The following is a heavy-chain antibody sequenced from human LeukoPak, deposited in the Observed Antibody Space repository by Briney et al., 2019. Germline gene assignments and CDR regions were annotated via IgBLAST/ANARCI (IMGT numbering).Heavy chain of an antibody. V-gene: IGHV1-2*02. J-gene: IGHJ4*02. CDR1: GYTFTGYY. CDR2: INPNSGGT. D-gene: IGHD3-22*01. Sequence: ASVKVSCKASGYTFTGYYMHWVRQAPGQGLEWMGWINPNSGGTNYAQKFQGRVTMTEDTSTDTAYMELSSLRSEDTAVYYCATFIPRGGYYPFDYWGQGTLVTVSS. CDR3: ATFIPRGGYYPFDY.